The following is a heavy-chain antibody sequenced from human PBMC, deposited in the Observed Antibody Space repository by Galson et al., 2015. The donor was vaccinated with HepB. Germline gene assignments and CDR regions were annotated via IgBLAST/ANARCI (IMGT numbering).Heavy chain of an antibody. CDR3: VREAPLTGEWYFDL. J-gene: IGHJ2*01. CDR1: TFIFSTYS. CDR2: ISSSSTTI. V-gene: IGHV3-48*04. Sequence: SLRLSCAASTFIFSTYSMNWVRQAPGKGLEWVSYISSSSTTIYYADSVKGRFTISRDNAKNSLYLQMNSLRAEDTAVFYCVREAPLTGEWYFDLWGRGTLVTVSS. D-gene: IGHD7-27*01.